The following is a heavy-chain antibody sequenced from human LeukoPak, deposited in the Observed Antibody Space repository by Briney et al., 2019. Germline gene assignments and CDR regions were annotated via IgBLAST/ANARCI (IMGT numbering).Heavy chain of an antibody. CDR1: GGSISSYH. J-gene: IGHJ3*02. V-gene: IGHV4-4*07. CDR2: IYTSGST. Sequence: SETLSLTCTVSGGSISSYHWSWIRQPAGKGLEWIGRIYTSGSTNYNPSLKSRVTMSVDTSKNQFSLKLSSVTAADTAVYYCATRRYCSGGSCYSRAFDIWGQGTMVTVSS. D-gene: IGHD2-15*01. CDR3: ATRRYCSGGSCYSRAFDI.